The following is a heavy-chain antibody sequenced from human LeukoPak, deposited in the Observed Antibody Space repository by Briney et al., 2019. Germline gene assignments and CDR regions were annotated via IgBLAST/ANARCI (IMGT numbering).Heavy chain of an antibody. V-gene: IGHV1-8*02. J-gene: IGHJ4*02. CDR3: ARVAGSIDY. D-gene: IGHD6-19*01. CDR1: GYTFTTYD. CDR2: MNPNSGYT. Sequence: ASVKVSCKACGYTFTTYDINCVRPATQQGVEWMGRMNPNSGYTRYAQKLQSRVTMTRDTSISTAYMELSSLRSEDTAVYYCARVAGSIDYWGQGTLVTVSS.